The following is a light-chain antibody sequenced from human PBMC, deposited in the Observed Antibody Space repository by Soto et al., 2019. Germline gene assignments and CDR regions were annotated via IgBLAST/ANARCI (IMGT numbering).Light chain of an antibody. CDR1: QTISSN. V-gene: IGKV3-15*01. J-gene: IGKJ2*01. CDR2: GAS. Sequence: EKVMTQSPATLSVSPGERATLSCRASQTISSNFAWYQQKPGQAPRLLIHGASTRATGVPARFSGSCSGTEFPLTITSLQSEDFAVYYCQQYQNWPPQYTFGKGTKLQIK. CDR3: QQYQNWPPQYT.